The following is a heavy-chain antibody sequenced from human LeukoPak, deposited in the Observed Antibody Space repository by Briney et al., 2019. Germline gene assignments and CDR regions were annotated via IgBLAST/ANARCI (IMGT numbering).Heavy chain of an antibody. D-gene: IGHD4-17*01. J-gene: IGHJ5*02. V-gene: IGHV4-34*01. CDR1: GGSFSGYY. CDR2: INHSGST. CDR3: ARGALRYWFDP. Sequence: SETLSLTCAVYGGSFSGYYWSWIRQPPGKGLEWIGEINHSGSTNYNPSLKSRVTISVDRSKNQFSLKLSSVTAADTAVYYCARGALRYWFDPWGQGTLVTVSS.